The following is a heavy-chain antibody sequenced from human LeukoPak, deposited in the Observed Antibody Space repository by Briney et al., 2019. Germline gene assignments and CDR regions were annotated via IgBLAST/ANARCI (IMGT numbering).Heavy chain of an antibody. CDR3: AKDRKPVAVADNWYFDL. Sequence: PSETLSLTCAVSGGSISSGDYYWSWIRQPPGKGLEWIGYIYYTGNTYYNPSLKSRITISVDMSKNQFSLKLSSVTAADTAVYYCAKDRKPVAVADNWYFDLWGRGTLVTVSS. J-gene: IGHJ2*01. CDR1: GGSISSGDYY. D-gene: IGHD6-19*01. V-gene: IGHV4-30-4*01. CDR2: IYYTGNT.